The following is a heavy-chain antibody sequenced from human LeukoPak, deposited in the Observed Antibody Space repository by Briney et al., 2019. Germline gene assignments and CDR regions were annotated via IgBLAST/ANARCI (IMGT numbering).Heavy chain of an antibody. Sequence: GGSLRLSCAASGFTFSTYAMSWLRQSPGRGLEWVAGISYSGGSTFYADSVKGRFTISRDNSKNTVFLQMNTLRTEDTAVYFCAKDKPIDYWGQGTLVTVSS. CDR3: AKDKPIDY. CDR1: GFTFSTYA. J-gene: IGHJ4*02. D-gene: IGHD1-14*01. V-gene: IGHV3-23*01. CDR2: ISYSGGST.